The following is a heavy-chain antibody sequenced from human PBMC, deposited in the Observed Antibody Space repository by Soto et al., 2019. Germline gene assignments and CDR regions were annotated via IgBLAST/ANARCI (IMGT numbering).Heavy chain of an antibody. CDR3: ARGGQDFWSGPFDY. J-gene: IGHJ4*02. V-gene: IGHV4-4*07. CDR2: IDTSGST. D-gene: IGHD3-3*01. CDR1: GGSISNYY. Sequence: PSETLSLTCTVSGGSISNYYCNSIRQPAGKGLEWIGRIDTSGSTNYNPSLKSRVTMSVDTSKQEFSLKLSSVTAADTALYYCARGGQDFWSGPFDYWGRGALVTVSS.